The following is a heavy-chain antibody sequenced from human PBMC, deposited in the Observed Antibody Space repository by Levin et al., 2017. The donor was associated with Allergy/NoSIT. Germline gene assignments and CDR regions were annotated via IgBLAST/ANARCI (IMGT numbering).Heavy chain of an antibody. V-gene: IGHV3-30*18. J-gene: IGHJ4*02. Sequence: GESLKISCVASGFTFSNYGMHWVRQAPGKGLEWAALISYDGTSEFYADSVKGRFTISRDNSKNTLYLQMNSLTAEDTAIYFCAKIDAIFGVDLPDYWGQGTRVIVSS. CDR3: AKIDAIFGVDLPDY. CDR2: ISYDGTSE. CDR1: GFTFSNYG. D-gene: IGHD3-3*01.